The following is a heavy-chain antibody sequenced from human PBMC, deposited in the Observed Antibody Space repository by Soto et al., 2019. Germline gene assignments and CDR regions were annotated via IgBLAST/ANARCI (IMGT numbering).Heavy chain of an antibody. CDR1: GFTFSDYW. Sequence: EVQLVESGGGLVRPGGSLRLSCAASGFTFSDYWMHWVRQAPGKGLVWVSQIKGDGSNIKYADSVKGRFTISRDNAKNTLYLQMNSLRAEDTAVYYCARDNSGPIMFEYWGQGNLVTVSS. D-gene: IGHD6-19*01. J-gene: IGHJ4*02. CDR2: IKGDGSNI. V-gene: IGHV3-74*03. CDR3: ARDNSGPIMFEY.